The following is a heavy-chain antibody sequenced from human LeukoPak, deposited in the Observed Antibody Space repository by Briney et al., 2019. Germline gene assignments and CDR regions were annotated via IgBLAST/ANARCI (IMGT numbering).Heavy chain of an antibody. CDR1: GYSISSGYY. CDR2: IYHSGST. V-gene: IGHV4-38-2*02. D-gene: IGHD2-15*01. Sequence: SETLSLTCTVSGYSISSGYYWGWIRQPPGKGLEWIGSIYHSGSTYYNPSLKSRVTISVDTSKNQFSLKLSSVTAADTAVYYCARDLYCSGGSCYSSLFDYWGQGTLVTVSS. CDR3: ARDLYCSGGSCYSSLFDY. J-gene: IGHJ4*02.